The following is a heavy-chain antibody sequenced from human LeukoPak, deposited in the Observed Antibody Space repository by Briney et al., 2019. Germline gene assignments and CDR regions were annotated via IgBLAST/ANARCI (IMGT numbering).Heavy chain of an antibody. CDR2: IYSSGST. D-gene: IGHD3-10*01. CDR1: GGSISNYY. V-gene: IGHV4-59*01. CDR3: ARVFDSGSQAYFYYMDV. J-gene: IGHJ6*03. Sequence: PSETLSLTCTVSGGSISNYYWNWIRQPPGKGLEWIGYIYSSGSTNYNPSLKSRVTMSVDTSKNQFSLKVSSVTAADTAVYYCARVFDSGSQAYFYYMDVWGKGTTVTISS.